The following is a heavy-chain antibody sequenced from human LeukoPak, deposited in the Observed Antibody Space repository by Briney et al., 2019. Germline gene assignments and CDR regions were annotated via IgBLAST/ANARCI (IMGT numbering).Heavy chain of an antibody. CDR3: ARVIGWDEPFDL. V-gene: IGHV3-74*01. CDR1: GFTLSNYW. D-gene: IGHD1-26*01. CDR2: INTDGSST. Sequence: GGSLRLSCAASGFTLSNYWIHWVRQAPGKGLVWVSHINTDGSSTNYADSVRGRFTVSRDNAKNTLYLQMNSLRVEDTAVYYCARVIGWDEPFDLWGHGTLVTVSS. J-gene: IGHJ3*01.